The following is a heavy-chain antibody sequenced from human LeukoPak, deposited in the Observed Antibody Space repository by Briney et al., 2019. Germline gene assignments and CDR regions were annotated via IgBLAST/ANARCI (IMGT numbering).Heavy chain of an antibody. CDR3: ARGRSGYDGYYYGMDV. CDR1: GFTFSSYS. V-gene: IGHV3-21*01. J-gene: IGHJ6*02. CDR2: ISSSSSYI. D-gene: IGHD5-12*01. Sequence: GGSLRLSCAASGFTFSSYSMNWVRQAPGKGLEWVSSISSSSSYIYYADSVKGRFTISRDNAKNSLYLQMNSLRAEDTAVYYCARGRSGYDGYYYGMDVWGQGTTVTVSS.